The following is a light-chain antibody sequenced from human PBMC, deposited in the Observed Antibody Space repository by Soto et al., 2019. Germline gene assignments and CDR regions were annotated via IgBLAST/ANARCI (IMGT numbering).Light chain of an antibody. CDR1: SSDVGCYNS. J-gene: IGLJ1*01. V-gene: IGLV2-14*03. Sequence: QSVLTQPASASASPGQSITVSGTGTSSDVGCYNSVSWYQQHPGNPPKLIIYEVSNRPSGVSDRFSGSKSGNTASLTISGLQAEDEADYYCSSYTSTSSYVFATGTKVTVL. CDR2: EVS. CDR3: SSYTSTSSYV.